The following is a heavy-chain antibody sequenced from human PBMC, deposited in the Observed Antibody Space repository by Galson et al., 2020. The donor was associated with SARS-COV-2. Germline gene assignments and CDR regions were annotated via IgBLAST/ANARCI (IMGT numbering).Heavy chain of an antibody. D-gene: IGHD2-21*01. J-gene: IGHJ5*02. CDR1: GFSLSNSAVG. V-gene: IGHV2-5*01. CDR3: AHGRTVFGGFDP. Sequence: SGPTLVKPTQTLTLTCTFSGFSLSNSAVGVDWIRQPPGKALEWLALIYWNDDQRYSPSLKSRLTVTKDTSKSQVVLTMTNVDPADTATYYCAHGRTVFGGFDPWGPGALVTVSS. CDR2: IYWNDDQ.